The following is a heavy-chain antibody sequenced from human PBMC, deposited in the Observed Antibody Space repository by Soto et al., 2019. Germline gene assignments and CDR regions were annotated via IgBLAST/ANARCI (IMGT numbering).Heavy chain of an antibody. V-gene: IGHV3-23*01. CDR3: ARWSYLDY. D-gene: IGHD3-3*01. J-gene: IGHJ4*02. CDR2: ISGSDGKT. CDR1: GFSFGSYA. Sequence: GGSLRLSCAASGFSFGSYALSWVRQAPGKGLEWVSTISGSDGKTFYADSVKGRFSISRDTSQSALYLQMNSLRADDTAMYYCARWSYLDYWGQGTRVTVSS.